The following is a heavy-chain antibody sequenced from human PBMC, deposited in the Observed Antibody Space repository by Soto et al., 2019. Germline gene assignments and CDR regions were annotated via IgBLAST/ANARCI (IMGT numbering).Heavy chain of an antibody. CDR1: GYTFTSYA. Sequence: QVQLVQSGAEVKKPGASVKVSCKASGYTFTSYAMHWVRQAPGQRLEWMGWINAGNGNTKYSQKLQGRVTITRDTSASTAYMELSSLRSEDTAVYYCASQFGELSLNAFDIWGQGTMVTVSS. J-gene: IGHJ3*02. CDR2: INAGNGNT. CDR3: ASQFGELSLNAFDI. D-gene: IGHD3-10*01. V-gene: IGHV1-3*01.